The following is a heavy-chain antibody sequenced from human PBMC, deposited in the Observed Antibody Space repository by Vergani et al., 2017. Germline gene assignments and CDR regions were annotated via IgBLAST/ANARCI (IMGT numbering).Heavy chain of an antibody. D-gene: IGHD3-10*01. V-gene: IGHV5-51*01. Sequence: EVQLVQSGAEVKKPGESLKISCKGSGYSFTSYWIGWVRQMPGKGLEWMGIIYPGDSDTRYSPSFQGQVTISADKSISTAYLQWSSLKASDTAMYYCARXGPAYYYGSGYYYGMDVWGQGTTVTVSS. CDR1: GYSFTSYW. J-gene: IGHJ6*02. CDR2: IYPGDSDT. CDR3: ARXGPAYYYGSGYYYGMDV.